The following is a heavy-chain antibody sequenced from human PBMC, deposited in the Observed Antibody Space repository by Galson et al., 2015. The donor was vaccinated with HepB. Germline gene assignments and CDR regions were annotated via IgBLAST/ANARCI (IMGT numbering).Heavy chain of an antibody. Sequence: SVKVSCKASGGTFSSYAISWVRQAPGQGLEWMGGIIPIFGTANYAQKFQGRVTITADESTSTAYMELSSLRSEDTAVYYCARAGIGGATVDNKTPTGNTLFDYWGQGTLVTVSS. CDR2: IIPIFGTA. J-gene: IGHJ4*02. CDR1: GGTFSSYA. V-gene: IGHV1-69*13. CDR3: ARAGIGGATVDNKTPTGNTLFDY. D-gene: IGHD1-26*01.